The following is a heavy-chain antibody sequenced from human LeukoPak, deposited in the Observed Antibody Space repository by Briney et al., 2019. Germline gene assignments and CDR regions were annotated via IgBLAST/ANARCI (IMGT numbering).Heavy chain of an antibody. J-gene: IGHJ6*03. CDR1: GGSISSGGYS. D-gene: IGHD1-26*01. CDR3: ARLGGRPPAFYYYYMDV. Sequence: PSETLSLTCAVSGGSISSGGYSWSWIRQPPGKGLEWIGYIYHSGSTYYNPSLKSRVTISVDRSKNQFSLKLSSVTAADTAVYYCARLGGRPPAFYYYYMDVWGKGTTVTVSS. V-gene: IGHV4-30-2*01. CDR2: IYHSGST.